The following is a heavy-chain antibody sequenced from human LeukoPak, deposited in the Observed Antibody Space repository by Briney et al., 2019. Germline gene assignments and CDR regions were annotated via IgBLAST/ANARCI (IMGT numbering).Heavy chain of an antibody. CDR2: IIPIFGTA. V-gene: IGHV1-69*05. CDR3: AGGYSGYDWGYYYYMDV. D-gene: IGHD5-12*01. CDR1: GGTFISYA. J-gene: IGHJ6*03. Sequence: SVKVSCKASGGTFISYAISWVRQAPGQGREWMGGIIPIFGTANYAQKFQGRVTITTDESTSTAYIELSSLRSEDTAVYYCAGGYSGYDWGYYYYMDVWGKGTTVTVSS.